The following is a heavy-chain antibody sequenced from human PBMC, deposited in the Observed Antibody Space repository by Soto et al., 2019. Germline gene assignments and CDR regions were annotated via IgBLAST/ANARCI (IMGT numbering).Heavy chain of an antibody. V-gene: IGHV4-34*01. CDR2: INHSGST. J-gene: IGHJ5*02. CDR1: GGSFSGFY. CDR3: AIHRYCSGDSCYHLDNWFDP. D-gene: IGHD2-15*01. Sequence: SDTLSLTCAVYGGSFSGFYCSGIRQPPGKGREWIGEINHSGSTNYNPSLKRRVTISVDTSNNQFSLKLSSVTAADTAVYYCAIHRYCSGDSCYHLDNWFDPWGQGSLVPVSS.